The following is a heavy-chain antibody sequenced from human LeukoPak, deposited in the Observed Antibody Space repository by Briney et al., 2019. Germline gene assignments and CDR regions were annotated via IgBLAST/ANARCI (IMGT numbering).Heavy chain of an antibody. J-gene: IGHJ3*02. Sequence: PGGSLRLSCAASGFTFSSYSMNWVRQAPGKGLEWVSSISSSSSYIYYADSVKGRFTISRDNSKNTLYLQMNSLRAEDTAVYYCARSPYFEVGATSTSAFDIWGQGTMVTVSS. V-gene: IGHV3-21*01. CDR3: ARSPYFEVGATSTSAFDI. CDR1: GFTFSSYS. D-gene: IGHD1-26*01. CDR2: ISSSSSYI.